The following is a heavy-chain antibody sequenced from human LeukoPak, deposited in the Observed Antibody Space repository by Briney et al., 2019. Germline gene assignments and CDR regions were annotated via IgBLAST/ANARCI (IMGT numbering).Heavy chain of an antibody. CDR1: GFTFSSYD. D-gene: IGHD3-10*01. CDR3: ARAYPTTTTYGSGSYYYYGMDV. CDR2: IGTAGDT. V-gene: IGHV3-13*01. J-gene: IGHJ6*02. Sequence: GGSLRPSCAASGFTFSSYDMHWVRQATGKGLEWVSAIGTAGDTYYPGSVKGRFTISRENAKNSLYLQMNSLRAGDTAVYYCARAYPTTTTYGSGSYYYYGMDVWGQGTTVTVSS.